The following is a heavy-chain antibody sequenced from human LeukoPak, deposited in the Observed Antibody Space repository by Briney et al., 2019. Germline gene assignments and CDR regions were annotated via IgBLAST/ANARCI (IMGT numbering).Heavy chain of an antibody. J-gene: IGHJ4*02. CDR2: IKSDGSST. CDR3: ARDQLSCTGGYCYFDY. V-gene: IGHV3-74*01. Sequence: GGSLRLSCAASGFTFSSHWMHWVRQAPGKGLVWVSRIKSDGSSTSYADSVKGRFTISRDNAKNTLYLQMNSLRAEDTAVYYCARDQLSCTGGYCYFDYWGQGTLVTVSS. CDR1: GFTFSSHW. D-gene: IGHD2-8*02.